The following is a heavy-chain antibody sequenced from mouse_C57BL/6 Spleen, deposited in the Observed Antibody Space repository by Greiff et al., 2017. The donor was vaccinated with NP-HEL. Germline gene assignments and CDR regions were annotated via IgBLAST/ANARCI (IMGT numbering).Heavy chain of an antibody. V-gene: IGHV5-16*01. CDR1: GFTFSDYY. J-gene: IGHJ1*03. D-gene: IGHD2-5*01. Sequence: EVHLVESEGGLVQPGSSMKLSCTASGFTFSDYYMAWVRQVPEKGLEWVANINYDGSSTYYLDSLKSRFIISRDNAKNILYLQMSSLKSEDTATYYCARGTYYSNYDWYFDVWGTGTTVTVSS. CDR3: ARGTYYSNYDWYFDV. CDR2: INYDGSST.